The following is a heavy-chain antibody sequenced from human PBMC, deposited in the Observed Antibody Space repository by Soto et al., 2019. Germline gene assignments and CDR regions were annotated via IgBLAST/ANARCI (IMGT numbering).Heavy chain of an antibody. Sequence: QVQLVESGGGVVQPGRSLRLSCAASGFTFSSYGMHWVRQAPGKGLEWVAVISYDGSNKYYADSVKGRFTISRDNSKNTLYLQMNSLRAEDTAVYYCAKEAINPFLDHYGMDVWGQGTTVTVSS. V-gene: IGHV3-30*18. D-gene: IGHD3-3*02. CDR1: GFTFSSYG. CDR3: AKEAINPFLDHYGMDV. J-gene: IGHJ6*02. CDR2: ISYDGSNK.